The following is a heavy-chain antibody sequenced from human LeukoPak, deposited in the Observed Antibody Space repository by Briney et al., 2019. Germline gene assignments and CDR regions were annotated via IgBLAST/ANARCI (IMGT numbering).Heavy chain of an antibody. D-gene: IGHD1-26*01. Sequence: SETLSLTCTVSGGSISSGGYYWSWIRQHPGKGLEWIGNIYYSGKTYYNPSLRSRVTISVDTSRDQFSLKLSSVTAADTAVYYCARLLGNDYFYYYMDVWGKGTTVTVSS. CDR1: GGSISSGGYY. J-gene: IGHJ6*03. CDR2: IYYSGKT. CDR3: ARLLGNDYFYYYMDV. V-gene: IGHV4-61*08.